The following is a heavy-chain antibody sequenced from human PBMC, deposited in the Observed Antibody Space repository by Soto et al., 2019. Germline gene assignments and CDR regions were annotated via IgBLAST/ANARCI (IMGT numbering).Heavy chain of an antibody. CDR1: GFTLKDCA. D-gene: IGHD2-21*02. V-gene: IGHV3-23*01. CDR3: ARTRTAFYRYYFDS. J-gene: IGHJ4*02. Sequence: GGSLRLSCSTSGFTLKDCAISWVRQAPGKGLEWVSGISGSGGATYYTNSVEGRFTISKDFSKNTVSLQMTGLRVDDTAVYYCARTRTAFYRYYFDSWGQGALVTVSS. CDR2: ISGSGGAT.